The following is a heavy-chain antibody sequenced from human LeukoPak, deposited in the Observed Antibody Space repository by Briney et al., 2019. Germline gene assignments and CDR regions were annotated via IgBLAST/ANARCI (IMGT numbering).Heavy chain of an antibody. CDR2: IYYSGST. V-gene: IGHV4-59*01. Sequence: PSETLSLTCTVSGGSISSYYWSWIRQPPGKGLEWIGYIYYSGSTNFNPSLKSRVTISVDTSKNQFSLKLSSVTAADTAVYYCAREGTAGTTLNWFDPWGQGTLVTVSS. J-gene: IGHJ5*02. D-gene: IGHD1-1*01. CDR1: GGSISSYY. CDR3: AREGTAGTTLNWFDP.